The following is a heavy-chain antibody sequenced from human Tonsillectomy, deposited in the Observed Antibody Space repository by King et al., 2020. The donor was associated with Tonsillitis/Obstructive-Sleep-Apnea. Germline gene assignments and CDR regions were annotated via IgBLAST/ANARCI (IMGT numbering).Heavy chain of an antibody. Sequence: VQLVESGAEMKEPGASVKVSCKASGYTFPSHYMHWVRQAPGQGLEWMGIINPSGFMRDAQKFKGRVTVTRDTSTNTVYIELSSLRFEDTAVYYCARGGQCTIGVCFFMDVWGKGTTVTVSS. CDR3: ARGGQCTIGVCFFMDV. CDR2: INPSGFM. CDR1: GYTFPSHY. D-gene: IGHD2-8*01. J-gene: IGHJ6*03. V-gene: IGHV1-46*01.